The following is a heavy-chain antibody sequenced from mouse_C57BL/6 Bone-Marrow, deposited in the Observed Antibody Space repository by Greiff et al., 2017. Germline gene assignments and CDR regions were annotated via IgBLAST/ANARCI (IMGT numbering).Heavy chain of an antibody. CDR1: GYTFTSYW. CDR3: AREVTVVAPFDY. D-gene: IGHD1-1*01. CDR2: IDPSDSET. V-gene: IGHV1-52*01. Sequence: QVQLKQPGAELVRPGSSVKLSCKASGYTFTSYWMHWVKQRPIQGLEWIGNIDPSDSETHYNQKFKDKATLTVDKSSSTAYMQHSSLASEDSAVYYCAREVTVVAPFDYWGQGTTLTVSS. J-gene: IGHJ2*01.